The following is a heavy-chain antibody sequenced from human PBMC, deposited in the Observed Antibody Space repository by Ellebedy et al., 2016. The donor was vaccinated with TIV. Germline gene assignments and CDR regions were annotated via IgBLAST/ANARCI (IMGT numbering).Heavy chain of an antibody. J-gene: IGHJ4*02. CDR3: ARGGRSGSYYLFDY. CDR2: IIPIFGTA. V-gene: IGHV1-69*06. Sequence: SVKVSCXASGGTFSSYAISWVRQAPGQGLEWMGGIIPIFGTANYAQKFQGRVTITADKSTSTAYMELSSLRSEDTAVYYCARGGRSGSYYLFDYWGQGTLVTVSS. D-gene: IGHD1-26*01. CDR1: GGTFSSYA.